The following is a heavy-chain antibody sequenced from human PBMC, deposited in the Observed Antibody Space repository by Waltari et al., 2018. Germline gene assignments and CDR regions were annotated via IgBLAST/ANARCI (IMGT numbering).Heavy chain of an antibody. Sequence: EVQLLESGGGLVQPGGSLRLSCAASGFTFSIFAMSWVRQAPGKRLEWVSSISDSGGSTYFADSVKGRFTISRDNYNNTLYLQMNSLRGEDTAVYYCAKDLGRYEVRGISTWGQGALVTVSS. CDR2: ISDSGGST. CDR1: GFTFSIFA. CDR3: AKDLGRYEVRGIST. V-gene: IGHV3-23*01. D-gene: IGHD3-10*01. J-gene: IGHJ5*02.